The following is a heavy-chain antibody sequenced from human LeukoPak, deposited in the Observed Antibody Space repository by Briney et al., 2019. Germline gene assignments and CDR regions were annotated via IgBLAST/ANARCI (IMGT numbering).Heavy chain of an antibody. Sequence: ASVKVSCKASGYTFTSYYINWVRQATGQGLEWMGWMNPNSGNTGYAQKFQGRVTITRNTSISTAYMELSSLRSEDTAVYYCARGMISSAYSSSSVVDYWGQRTLVTVSS. D-gene: IGHD6-6*01. J-gene: IGHJ4*02. V-gene: IGHV1-8*03. CDR1: GYTFTSYY. CDR3: ARGMISSAYSSSSVVDY. CDR2: MNPNSGNT.